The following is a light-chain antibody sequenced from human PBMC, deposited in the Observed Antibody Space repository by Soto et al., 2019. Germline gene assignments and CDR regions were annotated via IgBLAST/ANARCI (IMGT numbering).Light chain of an antibody. CDR1: QGVTTN. CDR2: DVS. CDR3: QQRSNWSLT. Sequence: EIVMTQSPGTLSVSPGERATLSCRAGQGVTTNFAWYQQKSGQSPRLLIYDVSIRATGVPARFSGTGSETDFTLTISGLQSEDSAVYYCQQRSNWSLTFGGGTKVEIK. J-gene: IGKJ4*01. V-gene: IGKV3-15*01.